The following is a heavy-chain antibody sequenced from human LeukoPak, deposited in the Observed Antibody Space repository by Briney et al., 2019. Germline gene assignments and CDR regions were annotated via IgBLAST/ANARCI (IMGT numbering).Heavy chain of an antibody. CDR1: GFTFDDYA. CDR2: ISWNSGSI. Sequence: YPGGSLRLSCAASGFTFDDYAMHWVRQAPWKGLEWVSGISWNSGSIGYADSVKGRFTISRDNAKNSLYLQMNSLRAEDTALYYCAKDKTAVAGHFDYWGQGTLVTVSS. D-gene: IGHD6-19*01. V-gene: IGHV3-9*01. J-gene: IGHJ4*02. CDR3: AKDKTAVAGHFDY.